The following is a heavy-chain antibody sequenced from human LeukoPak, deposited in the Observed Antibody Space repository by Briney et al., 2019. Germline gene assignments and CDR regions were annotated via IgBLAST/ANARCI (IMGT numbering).Heavy chain of an antibody. CDR2: IKQDGSEK. D-gene: IGHD6-13*01. CDR1: GFTFSSYW. J-gene: IGHJ6*03. Sequence: PGGSLRLSCAASGFTFSSYWMSWVRQAPGKGLEWVANIKQDGSEKYYVDSVKGRFTISRDNAKNSLYLQMNSLRAEDTAVYYCARAVSGYSSSWYRGYYYYYVDVWGKGTTVTVSS. CDR3: ARAVSGYSSSWYRGYYYYYVDV. V-gene: IGHV3-7*01.